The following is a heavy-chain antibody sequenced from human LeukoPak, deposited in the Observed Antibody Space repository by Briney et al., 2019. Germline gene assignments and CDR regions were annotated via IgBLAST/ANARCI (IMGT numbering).Heavy chain of an antibody. D-gene: IGHD2-2*02. J-gene: IGHJ6*03. CDR1: GGTFSSYA. Sequence: SSVKVSCKASGGTFSSYAISWVRQAPGQGLEWMRGIIPIFGTANYAQKFQGRVTITADESTSTAYMELSSLRSEDTAVYYCASQDGAVVPAAIRLGDYYYYYYMHVWGKGTTVTVSS. CDR2: IIPIFGTA. CDR3: ASQDGAVVPAAIRLGDYYYYYYMHV. V-gene: IGHV1-69*01.